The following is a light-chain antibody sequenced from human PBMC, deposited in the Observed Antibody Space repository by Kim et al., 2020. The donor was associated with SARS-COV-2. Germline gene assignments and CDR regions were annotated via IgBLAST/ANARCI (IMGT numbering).Light chain of an antibody. CDR1: SSNIGSNY. CDR3: AAWDDSLSGNWV. Sequence: QRVTISCSGSSSNIGSNYVYWYQQLPGTAPKLLIYRNNPRPSGVPDRFSGSKSGTSASLAISGLRSEDEADYYCAAWDDSLSGNWVFGGGTQLTVL. J-gene: IGLJ3*02. CDR2: RNN. V-gene: IGLV1-47*01.